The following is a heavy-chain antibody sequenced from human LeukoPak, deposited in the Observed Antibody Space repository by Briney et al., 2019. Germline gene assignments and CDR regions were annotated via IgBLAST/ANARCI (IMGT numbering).Heavy chain of an antibody. CDR1: GYTFTSYY. D-gene: IGHD3-22*01. CDR3: ARVIAGKDYYDSSGLPDY. Sequence: ASVKVSCKASGYTFTSYYMHWVRQAPGQGLEWMGIINPSGGSTSYAQKFQGRVTMTRDTSTSTVYMELSSLRSEDTAVYYCARVIAGKDYYDSSGLPDYWGQGTLVTVSS. CDR2: INPSGGST. V-gene: IGHV1-46*01. J-gene: IGHJ4*02.